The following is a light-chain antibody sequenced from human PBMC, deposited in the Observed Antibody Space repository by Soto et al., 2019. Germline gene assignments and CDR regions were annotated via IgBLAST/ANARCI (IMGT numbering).Light chain of an antibody. Sequence: VLPKSPGTLSLSPGERATLSCRASQSVSSSYLAWYQQKPGQAPRLLIYGASSRATGIPDRFSGSGSGTDFTLTISRLEPEDFAVYYCQQYGSSTWTFGQGTKVDTK. CDR2: GAS. CDR1: QSVSSSY. J-gene: IGKJ1*01. CDR3: QQYGSSTWT. V-gene: IGKV3-20*01.